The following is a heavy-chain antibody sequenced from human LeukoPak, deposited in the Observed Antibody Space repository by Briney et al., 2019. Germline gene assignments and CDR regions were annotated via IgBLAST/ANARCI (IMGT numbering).Heavy chain of an antibody. D-gene: IGHD6-13*01. CDR2: FDPEDGET. V-gene: IGHV1-24*01. CDR1: GYTLTELS. Sequence: ASVKVSCKVSGYTLTELSMHWVRQAPGKGLEWMGGFDPEDGETIYAQKFQGRVTMTEDTSTDTAYMELSSLSSEDTAVYYCATDLLRSSSWYYFDYWGQGTLVTVSS. CDR3: ATDLLRSSSWYYFDY. J-gene: IGHJ4*02.